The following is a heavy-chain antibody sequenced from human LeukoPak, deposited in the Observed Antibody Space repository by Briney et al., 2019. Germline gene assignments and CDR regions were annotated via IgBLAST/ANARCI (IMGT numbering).Heavy chain of an antibody. V-gene: IGHV4-39*01. CDR1: GGSISSSDYY. CDR2: IYYSGST. D-gene: IGHD4-17*01. J-gene: IGHJ3*02. Sequence: SETLSLTCTVSGGSISSSDYYWGWIRQPPGKGLAGIGSIYYSGSTYYNPSLKSRVTISVDTSKNQFSLKLSSVTAADTAVYYCARHPHYGDPNHDAFDIWGLGTMVTVSS. CDR3: ARHPHYGDPNHDAFDI.